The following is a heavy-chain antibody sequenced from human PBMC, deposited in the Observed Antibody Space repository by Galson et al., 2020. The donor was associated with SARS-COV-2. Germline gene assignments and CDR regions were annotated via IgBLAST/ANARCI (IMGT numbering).Heavy chain of an antibody. V-gene: IGHV4-61*02. CDR3: ERGNSPCVTIFGVLTGTCGMDV. J-gene: IGHJ6*02. D-gene: IGHD3-3*01. Sequence: SETLSLTCTVSGASISSGSYYWSWIRQPAGKGLEWIGRIYKSGNTNYNPSLWSQVTISVDTSKNQFSLKLTSVTAADTAVYYCERGNSPCVTIFGVLTGTCGMDVWGQGTTVTVSS. CDR1: GASISSGSYY. CDR2: IYKSGNT.